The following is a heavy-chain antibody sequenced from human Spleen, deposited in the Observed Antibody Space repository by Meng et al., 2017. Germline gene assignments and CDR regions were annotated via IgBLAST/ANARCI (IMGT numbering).Heavy chain of an antibody. J-gene: IGHJ5*01. Sequence: GESLKISCAASGFIFSNAWMTWVRQAPGKGLEWIGRMKSNVDGGTVDYAAAVKGRFFISRDDSENTLYLQMNRLKTEDTAVYHCAHIGDIATTRLESWGQGTLVTVSS. CDR1: GFIFSNAW. V-gene: IGHV3-15*01. CDR2: MKSNVDGGTV. D-gene: IGHD1-1*01. CDR3: AHIGDIATTRLES.